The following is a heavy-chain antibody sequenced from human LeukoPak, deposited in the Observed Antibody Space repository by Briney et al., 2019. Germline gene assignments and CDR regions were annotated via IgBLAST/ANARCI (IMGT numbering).Heavy chain of an antibody. J-gene: IGHJ4*02. D-gene: IGHD1-1*01. V-gene: IGHV5-51*01. Sequence: KPGESLKISCRGSGYSFTSYWIAWVRQMPGKGLEWMGIIYPGDSDIRYSPSFQGQVTISADKSISTAYLQWSGLKASDTAVYFCARHESTEASKYWGQGTLVTVSS. CDR1: GYSFTSYW. CDR2: IYPGDSDI. CDR3: ARHESTEASKY.